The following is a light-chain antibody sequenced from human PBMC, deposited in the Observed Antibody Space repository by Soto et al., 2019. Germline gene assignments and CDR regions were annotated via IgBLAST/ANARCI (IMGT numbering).Light chain of an antibody. V-gene: IGLV1-51*01. J-gene: IGLJ1*01. CDR3: GTCDSSLSASYV. CDR2: DNN. CDR1: SSNIGNNY. Sequence: QSVLTQPPSVSAAPGQKVTISCSGSSSNIGNNYVSWYQQLPGTAPKLLIYDNNKRPSGIPDRFSGAKSGTSAALGITGLQTWDEADYYCGTCDSSLSASYVFGTGTKLTVL.